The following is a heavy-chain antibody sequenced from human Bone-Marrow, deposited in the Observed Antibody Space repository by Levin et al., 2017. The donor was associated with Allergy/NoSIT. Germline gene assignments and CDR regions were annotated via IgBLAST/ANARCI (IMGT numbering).Heavy chain of an antibody. D-gene: IGHD5-24*01. CDR3: ARQNRDGYNGYPKPNAFDI. J-gene: IGHJ3*02. V-gene: IGHV4-39*01. Sequence: SETLSLTCTVSGGSISSSSYYWGWIRQPPGKGLEWIGSIYYSGSTYYNPSLKSRVTISVDTSKNQFSLKLSSVTAADTAVYYCARQNRDGYNGYPKPNAFDIWGQGTMVTVSS. CDR2: IYYSGST. CDR1: GGSISSSSYY.